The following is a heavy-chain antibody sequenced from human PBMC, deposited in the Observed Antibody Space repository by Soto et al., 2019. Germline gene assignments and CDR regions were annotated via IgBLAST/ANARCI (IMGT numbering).Heavy chain of an antibody. CDR1: GGSISSYY. D-gene: IGHD5-12*01. Sequence: QSQTLSLTCTVSGGSISSYYWSWIRQPPGKGLEWIGYIYYSGSTNYNPSLKSRVTISVDTSKNQFSLKLSSVTAADTAVYYCARGRLGIYYSYYFDYWGQGTLVTVSS. CDR2: IYYSGST. CDR3: ARGRLGIYYSYYFDY. J-gene: IGHJ4*02. V-gene: IGHV4-59*01.